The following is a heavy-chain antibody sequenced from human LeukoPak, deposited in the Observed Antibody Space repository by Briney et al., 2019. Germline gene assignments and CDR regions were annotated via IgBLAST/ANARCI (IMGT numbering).Heavy chain of an antibody. D-gene: IGHD5-18*01. Sequence: ASVKVSCRASGGTFSSYAISWVRQAPGQGLEWMGGIIPIFGTANYAQKFQGRVTITADKSTSTAYMELRSLRSDDTAVYYCAREGRGYSYGPQYAFDIWGQGTMVTVSS. V-gene: IGHV1-69*06. CDR1: GGTFSSYA. J-gene: IGHJ3*02. CDR2: IIPIFGTA. CDR3: AREGRGYSYGPQYAFDI.